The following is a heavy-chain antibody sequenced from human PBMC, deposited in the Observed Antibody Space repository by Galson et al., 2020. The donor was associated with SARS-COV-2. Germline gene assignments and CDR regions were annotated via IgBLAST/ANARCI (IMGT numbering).Heavy chain of an antibody. D-gene: IGHD6-19*01. CDR2: INYFGKT. V-gene: IGHV4-39*01. CDR1: DDSITSRYYY. CDR3: ARHFAAAGRRGGRDP. J-gene: IGHJ5*02. Sequence: SETLSLTCSVSDDSITSRYYYWNWIRQAPGKGLQWVGNINYFGKTSYAPSLESRVTISIDTSKRQFTLELTSVTDTDTAVYYCARHFAAAGRRGGRDPWGQGALVTVS.